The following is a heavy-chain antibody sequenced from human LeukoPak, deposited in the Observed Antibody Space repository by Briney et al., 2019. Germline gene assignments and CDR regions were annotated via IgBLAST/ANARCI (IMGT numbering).Heavy chain of an antibody. D-gene: IGHD2-8*01. CDR3: TRPYCTNGVCRGYFDY. J-gene: IGHJ4*02. CDR2: IKSKTDGGTT. Sequence: GSLRLSCAASGFTFSNAWMSWVRQAPGKGLEWVGRIKSKTDGGTTDYAAPVKGRFTISRDDSKNTLYLQMNSLRTEDTAVYYCTRPYCTNGVCRGYFDYWGQGTLVTVSS. V-gene: IGHV3-15*01. CDR1: GFTFSNAW.